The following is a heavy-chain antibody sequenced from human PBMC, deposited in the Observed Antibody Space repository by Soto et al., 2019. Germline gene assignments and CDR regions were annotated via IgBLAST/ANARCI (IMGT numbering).Heavy chain of an antibody. CDR3: ARAPANSGYSYGDYYYGMDV. CDR1: GGTFSSYA. V-gene: IGHV1-69*01. Sequence: QVQLVQSGAEVKKPGSSVKVSCKASGGTFSSYAISWVRQAPGQGLEWMGGIIPIFGTANYAQKFQGRVTITADDSTSTAYMELSSLRSEDTAVYYCARAPANSGYSYGDYYYGMDVWGQGTTVTVAS. D-gene: IGHD5-18*01. CDR2: IIPIFGTA. J-gene: IGHJ6*02.